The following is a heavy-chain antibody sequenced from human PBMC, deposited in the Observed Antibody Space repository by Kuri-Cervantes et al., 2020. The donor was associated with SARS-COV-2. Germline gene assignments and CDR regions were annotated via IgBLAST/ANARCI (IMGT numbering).Heavy chain of an antibody. Sequence: GGSLRLSCAASGFTFSSYAMHWVRQAPGKGLEWVAVISYDGSNKYYADSVKGRFTISRDNAKNSLYLQMNSLRAEDTAVYYCARDNVGYYYYGMDVWGQGTTVTVSS. J-gene: IGHJ6*02. D-gene: IGHD2-8*01. CDR2: ISYDGSNK. V-gene: IGHV3-30*04. CDR3: ARDNVGYYYYGMDV. CDR1: GFTFSSYA.